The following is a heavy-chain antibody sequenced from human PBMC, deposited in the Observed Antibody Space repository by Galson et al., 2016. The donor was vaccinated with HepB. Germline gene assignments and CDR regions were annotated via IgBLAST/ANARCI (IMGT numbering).Heavy chain of an antibody. V-gene: IGHV3-23*01. Sequence: SLRLSCAASGFTFSNYAMTWVRQAPGKGLAWVSGVRGTGDTAIYADSVKGRFTISRDNSKNTLFLQMNSLRVEDTAVYFCAKARSESSDWYGAELDSWGQGTLVTVSS. CDR3: AKARSESSDWYGAELDS. CDR2: VRGTGDTA. J-gene: IGHJ4*02. CDR1: GFTFSNYA. D-gene: IGHD6-19*01.